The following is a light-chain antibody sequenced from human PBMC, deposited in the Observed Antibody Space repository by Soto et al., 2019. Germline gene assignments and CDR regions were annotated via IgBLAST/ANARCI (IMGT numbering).Light chain of an antibody. CDR2: KAS. J-gene: IGKJ1*01. V-gene: IGKV1-5*03. CDR1: QSISSW. CDR3: QQFHSFSPT. Sequence: DIQMTQSPSTLSASVGDRVTITCRASQSISSWLAWYQQKPWKAPKLLIYKASSLESGVPSRFSGSGSGTEFTLTISSLQTDDFATYSCQQFHSFSPTFGQGTKVEIK.